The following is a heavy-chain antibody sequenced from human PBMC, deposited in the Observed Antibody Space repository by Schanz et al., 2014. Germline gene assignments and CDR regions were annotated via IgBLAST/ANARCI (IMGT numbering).Heavy chain of an antibody. CDR2: IWNNGVTK. Sequence: QAPLMESGGGVVQPGTSLILSCSVSGFSLNTYGIHWFRQPAGKGLEWVAVIWNNGVTKYYADSVRGRFTISRDNSKNTLYLQMNSLRAEDTSVYFCARVHHYDPSGWGYFDYWGQGALVTVSS. CDR3: ARVHHYDPSGWGYFDY. J-gene: IGHJ4*02. V-gene: IGHV3-33*01. CDR1: GFSLNTYG. D-gene: IGHD3-22*01.